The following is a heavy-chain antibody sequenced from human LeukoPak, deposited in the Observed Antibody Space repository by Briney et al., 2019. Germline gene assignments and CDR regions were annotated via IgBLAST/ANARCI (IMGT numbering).Heavy chain of an antibody. V-gene: IGHV3-66*03. D-gene: IGHD7-27*01. CDR3: ARVLGSYYYAMDV. CDR2: IYGSGST. Sequence: SSGSLRLTCAAASGFTFSSNYMRWVRRAPRKGLEWVTVIYGSGSTSYAYSVKGRFTLSRDTSKNTLYLQMNSLRPEDTAVYYCARVLGSYYYAMDVWGQGTTVTVSS. J-gene: IGHJ6*02. CDR1: GFTFSSNY.